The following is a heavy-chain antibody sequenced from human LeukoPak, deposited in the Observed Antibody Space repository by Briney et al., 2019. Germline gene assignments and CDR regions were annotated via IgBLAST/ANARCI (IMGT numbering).Heavy chain of an antibody. CDR3: ARSLSTAGIDY. CDR1: GYSISTGRY. V-gene: IGHV4-38-2*01. J-gene: IGHJ4*02. CDR2: IYQSGST. D-gene: IGHD2-2*01. Sequence: SETLSLTCAVSGYSISTGRYWGWIRQPPGKGLEWIGSIYQSGSTYYNPSLKSRVTISVDTSKNQFSLSLRSVTAADTAAYYCARSLSTAGIDYWGQGTLVTVSS.